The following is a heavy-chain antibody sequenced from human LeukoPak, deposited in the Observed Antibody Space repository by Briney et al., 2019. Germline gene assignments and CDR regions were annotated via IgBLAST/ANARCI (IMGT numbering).Heavy chain of an antibody. CDR2: INPNSGGT. V-gene: IGHV1-2*04. CDR3: AREGIVAEAAFDI. CDR1: GYIFTSYA. D-gene: IGHD2-15*01. Sequence: ASVKVSCKASGYIFTSYAMNWVRQAPGQGLEWMGWINPNSGGTNYAQKFQGWVTMTRDTSISTAYMELSRLRSDDTAVYYCAREGIVAEAAFDIWGQGTMVTVSS. J-gene: IGHJ3*02.